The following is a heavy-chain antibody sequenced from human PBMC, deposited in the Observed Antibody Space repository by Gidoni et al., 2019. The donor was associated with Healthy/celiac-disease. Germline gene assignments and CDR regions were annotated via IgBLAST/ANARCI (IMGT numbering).Heavy chain of an antibody. CDR3: AKDPIITMVRGVDFDY. Sequence: LEWVSAISGSGGSTYYADSVKGRFTISRDNSKNTLYLQMNSLRAEDTAVYYCAKDPIITMVRGVDFDYWGQGTLVTVSS. V-gene: IGHV3-23*01. CDR2: ISGSGGST. D-gene: IGHD3-10*01. J-gene: IGHJ4*02.